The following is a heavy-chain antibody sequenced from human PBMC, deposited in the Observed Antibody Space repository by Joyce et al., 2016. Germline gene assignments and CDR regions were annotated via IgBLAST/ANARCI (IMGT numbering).Heavy chain of an antibody. Sequence: QQQLQESGPGLLKPSETLSLTCTVSGGSISSSSYYWGWIRQPPGKGLEGIRNIYYSGSTYYNPSLKSRVTISVDTSKNQFSLRLSSVTAADTAVYYCARDGFLEWLGDDYWGQGTLVTVSS. CDR2: IYYSGST. D-gene: IGHD3-3*01. V-gene: IGHV4-39*07. J-gene: IGHJ4*02. CDR3: ARDGFLEWLGDDY. CDR1: GGSISSSSYY.